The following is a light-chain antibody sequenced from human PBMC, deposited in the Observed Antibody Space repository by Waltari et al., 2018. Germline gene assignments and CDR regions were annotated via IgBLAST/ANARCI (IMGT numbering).Light chain of an antibody. J-gene: IGLJ3*02. CDR2: VKSDGSH. CDR1: SGHSTNI. CDR3: QTGGHGTWV. Sequence: QLVLTQSPSASASLGASVKLTCPLSSGHSTNIIAWLQQQPEKGPRLLMNVKSDGSHNKGVGIPDRFSGSSSGAERYLTISSLQSEDEADYYCQTGGHGTWVFGGGTRLTVL. V-gene: IGLV4-69*01.